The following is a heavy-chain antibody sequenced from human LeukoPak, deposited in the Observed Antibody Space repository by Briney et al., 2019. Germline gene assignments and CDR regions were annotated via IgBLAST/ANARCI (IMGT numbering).Heavy chain of an antibody. CDR3: ARGAGDDHY. V-gene: IGHV4-59*01. CDR2: IYYSGST. CDR1: GVSISSYY. D-gene: IGHD7-27*01. Sequence: SETLSLTCTVSGVSISSYYWSWIRQPPGKGLEWIGYIYYSGSTNYNPSLKSRVTISVDTSKNQFSLKLSSVTAADTAVYYCARGAGDDHYWGQGTLVTVSS. J-gene: IGHJ4*02.